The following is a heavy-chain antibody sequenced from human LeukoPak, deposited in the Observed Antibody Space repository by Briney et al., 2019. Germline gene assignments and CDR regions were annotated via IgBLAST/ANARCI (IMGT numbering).Heavy chain of an antibody. J-gene: IGHJ1*01. CDR2: INPNSGGT. V-gene: IGHV1-2*02. D-gene: IGHD3-22*01. Sequence: ASVKVSCKASGYTFTGYYMHWVRQAPGQGLEWMGWINPNSGGTNYAQKFQGRVTMTRDTSISTVYMELSRLRSDDTAVYYCARAEVSGGYYDSSGYYFQHWGQGTLVTVSS. CDR3: ARAEVSGGYYDSSGYYFQH. CDR1: GYTFTGYY.